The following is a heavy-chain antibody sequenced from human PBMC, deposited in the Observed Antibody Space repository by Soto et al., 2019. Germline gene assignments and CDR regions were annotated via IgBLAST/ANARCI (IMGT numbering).Heavy chain of an antibody. CDR2: ISYDGSQE. J-gene: IGHJ4*02. CDR3: VRGGYYYDIIGPRDY. CDR1: GFTFSDYA. Sequence: GVSLRLSCAASGFTFSDYAFHWVRQAPGKGLDWVTVISYDGSQEYYADSVKGRFSISRDNFKNTLYLQMNSLRVDDTAEYYCVRGGYYYDIIGPRDYWGQGTLVTVSS. D-gene: IGHD3-22*01. V-gene: IGHV3-30-3*01.